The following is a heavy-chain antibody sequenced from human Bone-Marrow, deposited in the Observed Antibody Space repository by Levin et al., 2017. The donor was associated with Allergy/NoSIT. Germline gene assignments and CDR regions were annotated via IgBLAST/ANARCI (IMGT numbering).Heavy chain of an antibody. CDR3: ARDPGIIAVAGHFDF. V-gene: IGHV3-11*01. CDR2: ISGGGETI. J-gene: IGHJ4*02. Sequence: PGGSLRLSCAASGFTFSDYYMNWIRQAPGKGLEWVSHISGGGETISYAASVKGRYTISRDNPKDSLYLQMNSLRAEDTAVYYCARDPGIIAVAGHFDFWGQGILVTVSS. CDR1: GFTFSDYY. D-gene: IGHD6-19*01.